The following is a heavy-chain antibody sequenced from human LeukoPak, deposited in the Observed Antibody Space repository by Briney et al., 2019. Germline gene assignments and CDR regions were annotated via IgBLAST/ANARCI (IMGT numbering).Heavy chain of an antibody. Sequence: SETLSLTCTVSGGSISSYYWSWIRQPAGKGLEWIGRIYTSGSTNYNPSLKSRVAISVDKSKNQFSLKLSSVTAADTAVYYCARDYYGSGSLYYFDYWGQGTLVTVSS. CDR1: GGSISSYY. CDR2: IYTSGST. D-gene: IGHD3-10*01. V-gene: IGHV4-4*07. J-gene: IGHJ4*02. CDR3: ARDYYGSGSLYYFDY.